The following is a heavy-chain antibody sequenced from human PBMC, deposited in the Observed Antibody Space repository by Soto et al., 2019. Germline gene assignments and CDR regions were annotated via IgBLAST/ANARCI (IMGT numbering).Heavy chain of an antibody. CDR3: SRGSWDDVSGHYYMDV. Sequence: QIPLQLSGPGLVEPSQTPSLTCAISGDSVSSNSAGWNWVRQTPSRGLEWLGRTYYKSKWYYNSAVSVKRRITIHPDPSTNQFSLPLNSVPPEDTAVYYCSRGSWDDVSGHYYMDVWGKGTTVTVPS. D-gene: IGHD3-3*01. CDR2: TYYKSKWYY. V-gene: IGHV6-1*01. J-gene: IGHJ6*03. CDR1: GDSVSSNSAG.